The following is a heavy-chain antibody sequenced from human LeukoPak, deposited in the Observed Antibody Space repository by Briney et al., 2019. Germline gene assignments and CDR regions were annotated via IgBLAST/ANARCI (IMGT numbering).Heavy chain of an antibody. CDR3: AREYYDYVWGGYRPYYFDY. D-gene: IGHD3-16*02. J-gene: IGHJ4*02. Sequence: SETLSLTCTVSGGSINSNYWNWIRQPAGKGLEWIGRIYSSGSTSYKPSLKSRVTMSVDTSKSQFSLQLSSVTAADTAVYYCAREYYDYVWGGYRPYYFDYWGQGTLVTVSS. V-gene: IGHV4-4*07. CDR1: GGSINSNY. CDR2: IYSSGST.